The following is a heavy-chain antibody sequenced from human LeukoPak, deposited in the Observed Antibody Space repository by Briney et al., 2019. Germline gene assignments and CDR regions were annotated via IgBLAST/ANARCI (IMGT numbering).Heavy chain of an antibody. CDR1: GGSISSSSYY. CDR2: IYYCGRT. V-gene: IGHV4-39*01. D-gene: IGHD2-21*01. Sequence: SETLSLTCTVAGGSISSSSYYWGWIRQPPGKVREWIGTIYYCGRTYYNPSLKSRVTISVDTSKNQFSLKLSSVTATDTAVYYCARQGVGIWNWFDPWGKGTLVTVSS. CDR3: ARQGVGIWNWFDP. J-gene: IGHJ5*02.